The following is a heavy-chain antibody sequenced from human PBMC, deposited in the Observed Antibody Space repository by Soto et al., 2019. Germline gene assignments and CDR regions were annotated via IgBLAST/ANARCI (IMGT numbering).Heavy chain of an antibody. CDR1: GGTFSSYA. D-gene: IGHD3-22*01. CDR2: IIPIFGTA. Sequence: QVQLVQSGAEVKKPGSSVKVSCKASGGTFSSYAISWVRQAPGQGLEWMGGIIPIFGTANYAQKFQGRVTINADESTSTAYMELSSLRSEDTAVYYCARATYDSSGYCPNKYFDYWGQGTLVTVSS. J-gene: IGHJ4*02. V-gene: IGHV1-69*01. CDR3: ARATYDSSGYCPNKYFDY.